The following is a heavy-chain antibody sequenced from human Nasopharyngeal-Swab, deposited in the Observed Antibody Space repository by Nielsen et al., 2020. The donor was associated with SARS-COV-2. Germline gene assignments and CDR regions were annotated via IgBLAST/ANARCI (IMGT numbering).Heavy chain of an antibody. V-gene: IGHV1-46*01. D-gene: IGHD3-22*01. CDR3: ARDSSTYYYDSSGYFDY. J-gene: IGHJ4*02. CDR1: GYTFTSYY. CDR2: INPSGGST. Sequence: ASVKVSCKASGYTFTSYYMHWARQAPGQGLEWMGIINPSGGSTTYAQKFQGRVIMTRDTSTSTVYMELSSLRSEDTAVYYCARDSSTYYYDSSGYFDYWGQGTLVTVSS.